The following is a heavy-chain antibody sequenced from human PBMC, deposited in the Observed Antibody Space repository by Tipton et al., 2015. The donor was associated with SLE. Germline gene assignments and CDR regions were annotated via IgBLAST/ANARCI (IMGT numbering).Heavy chain of an antibody. CDR2: IYYSGTT. CDR3: AGTNYDVLTGYHRVDTFDI. CDR1: GGSISGTSHY. Sequence: TLSLTCTVSGGSISGTSHYWGWIRQSPGKGLEWLGSIYYSGTTYYNPSLKSRVTISVDTSKNQFSLKLNSVTAAATAVYYCAGTNYDVLTGYHRVDTFDIWGQGTMVTVSS. D-gene: IGHD3-9*01. J-gene: IGHJ3*02. V-gene: IGHV4-39*07.